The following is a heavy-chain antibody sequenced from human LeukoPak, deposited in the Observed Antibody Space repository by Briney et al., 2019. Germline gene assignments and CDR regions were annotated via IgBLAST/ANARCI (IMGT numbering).Heavy chain of an antibody. CDR2: ISDSGDGT. V-gene: IGHV3-23*01. J-gene: IGHJ5*02. D-gene: IGHD6-19*01. Sequence: GGSLRLSCAGSGFTFRSYAMSWVRQSPVKGLEWVSAISDSGDGTYYADSVKARFTISRDNSKNTLYLQMNSLRAEDTAVYYCAREDIAVAGTYFDPWGQGTLVTVSS. CDR1: GFTFRSYA. CDR3: AREDIAVAGTYFDP.